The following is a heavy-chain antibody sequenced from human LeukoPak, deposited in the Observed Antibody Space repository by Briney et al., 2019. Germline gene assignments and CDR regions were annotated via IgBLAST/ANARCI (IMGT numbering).Heavy chain of an antibody. D-gene: IGHD7-27*01. CDR1: GFTFSSYW. CDR3: AREEGGKLGIDYYFDY. CDR2: IKQDGSET. Sequence: GGSLRLSCAASGFTFSSYWMSWVRQAPGKGLEWVANIKQDGSETYYVDSVKGRFTISRDNAKNSLYLQMNSLRAEDTAVYYCAREEGGKLGIDYYFDYWGQGTLVTVSS. V-gene: IGHV3-7*01. J-gene: IGHJ4*02.